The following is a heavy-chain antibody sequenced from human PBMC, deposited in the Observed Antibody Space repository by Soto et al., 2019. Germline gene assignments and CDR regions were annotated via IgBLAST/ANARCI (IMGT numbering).Heavy chain of an antibody. J-gene: IGHJ4*02. CDR2: ISAGSSNI. CDR1: GFTFRTYY. V-gene: IGHV3-21*01. CDR3: ARQYPSSSRHFDH. D-gene: IGHD6-6*01. Sequence: EVELVESGGGLVKPGGSLKLSCAASGFTFRTYYMIWVRQAPGKGLEWVSSISAGSSNIYYAPSVKSRFTISRDNAKNLLYLQINSLRAEDTAVYYCARQYPSSSRHFDHWGQGTLVIVSS.